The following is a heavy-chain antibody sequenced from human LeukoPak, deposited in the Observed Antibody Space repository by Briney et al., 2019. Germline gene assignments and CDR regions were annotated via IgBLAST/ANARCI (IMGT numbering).Heavy chain of an antibody. CDR3: AKDGASASGSYLAFDY. Sequence: GGSLRLSCAASGFTFSSYGMHWVRQAPGKGLEWVAVISYDGSNKYYADSVKGRFTISRDNSKNTLYLQMNSLRAVDTAVYYCAKDGASASGSYLAFDYWGQGTLVTVSS. D-gene: IGHD1-26*01. CDR2: ISYDGSNK. J-gene: IGHJ4*02. V-gene: IGHV3-30*18. CDR1: GFTFSSYG.